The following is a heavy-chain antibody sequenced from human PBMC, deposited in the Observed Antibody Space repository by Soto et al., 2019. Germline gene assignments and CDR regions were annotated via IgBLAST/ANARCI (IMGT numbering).Heavy chain of an antibody. CDR2: ISAYNGNT. D-gene: IGHD2-15*01. CDR1: GYTFTNYD. J-gene: IGHJ4*02. CDR3: ARSDWSGRGGFPDFDN. Sequence: QVQLVQSGAEVKKPGASVKVSCKASGYTFTNYDITWVRQDPGQGLEWMGWISAYNGNTNYAQKLQGRVTMTTDTSASTAYMELRSLRSDDTAVYYCARSDWSGRGGFPDFDNWGQGTLVTVSS. V-gene: IGHV1-18*01.